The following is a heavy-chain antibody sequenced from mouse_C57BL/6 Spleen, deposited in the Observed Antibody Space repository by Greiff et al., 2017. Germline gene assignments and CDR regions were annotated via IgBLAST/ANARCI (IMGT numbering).Heavy chain of an antibody. J-gene: IGHJ2*01. CDR2: IDPSDSET. CDR1: GYTFTSYW. V-gene: IGHV1-52*01. Sequence: VQLQQSGAELVRPGSSVKLSCKASGYTFTSYWMHWVKQRPIQGLEWIGNIDPSDSETHYNQKFKDKATLTVDKSSSTAYMQLSSLTSEDSAVYYCARKGDGSSHYFDYWGQGTTLTVSS. CDR3: ARKGDGSSHYFDY. D-gene: IGHD1-1*01.